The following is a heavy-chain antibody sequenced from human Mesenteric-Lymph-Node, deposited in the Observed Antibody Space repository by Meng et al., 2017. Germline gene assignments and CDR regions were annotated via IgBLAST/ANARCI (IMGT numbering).Heavy chain of an antibody. V-gene: IGHV4-61*02. CDR2: IYTSGST. D-gene: IGHD3-3*01. CDR3: ARGGVRFLEWLPIDY. Sequence: SCTVSGGSISSGSYYWSWIRQPAGKGLEWIGRIYTSGSTNYNPSLKSRVTISVDTSKNQFSLKLSSVTAADTAVYYCARGGVRFLEWLPIDYWGQGTLVTVSS. J-gene: IGHJ4*02. CDR1: GGSISSGSYY.